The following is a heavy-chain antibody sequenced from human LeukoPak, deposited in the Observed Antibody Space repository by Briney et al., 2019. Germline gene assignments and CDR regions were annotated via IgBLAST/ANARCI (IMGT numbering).Heavy chain of an antibody. CDR2: IYHSGST. V-gene: IGHV4-38-2*02. D-gene: IGHD3-10*01. J-gene: IGHJ4*02. CDR3: ACGGMVRSFDY. CDR1: GYSISSGYY. Sequence: KPSETLSLTCTVSGYSISSGYYWGWIRQPPGKGLEWIGSIYHSGSTYYNPSLKSRVTISVDTSKNQFSLKLSSVTAADTAVYYCACGGMVRSFDYWGQGTLVTVSS.